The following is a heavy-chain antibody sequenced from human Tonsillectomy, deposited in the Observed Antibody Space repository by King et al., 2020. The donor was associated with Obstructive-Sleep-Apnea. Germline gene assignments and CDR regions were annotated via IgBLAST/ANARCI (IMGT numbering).Heavy chain of an antibody. CDR3: ARAAAAKGWGYYFDY. V-gene: IGHV3-30*04. CDR2: ISYDGSNT. CDR1: GFTFSSYA. D-gene: IGHD2-2*01. Sequence: VQLVESGGGVVQPGRSLRLSCAASGFTFSSYAMHWVRQAPGKGLEWVAVISYDGSNTHYVDSVRGRCTISRDNSKNTLYLQMNSLRAEDTAVYYCARAAAAKGWGYYFDYWGQGTLVTVSS. J-gene: IGHJ4*02.